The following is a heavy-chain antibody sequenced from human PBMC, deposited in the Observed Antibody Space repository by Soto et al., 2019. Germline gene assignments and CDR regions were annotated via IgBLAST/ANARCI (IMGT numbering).Heavy chain of an antibody. CDR1: GFTFDDYA. CDR3: AKNREAVAGTIDY. J-gene: IGHJ4*02. V-gene: IGHV3-9*01. Sequence: VQLVESGGGLVQPGRSLRLSCAASGFTFDDYAMHWVRQAPGKGLEWVSGISWNSGSIGYADSVKGRFTISRDNAKNSLYLQMNSLRAEDTALYYCAKNREAVAGTIDYWGQGSLVTVSS. CDR2: ISWNSGSI. D-gene: IGHD6-19*01.